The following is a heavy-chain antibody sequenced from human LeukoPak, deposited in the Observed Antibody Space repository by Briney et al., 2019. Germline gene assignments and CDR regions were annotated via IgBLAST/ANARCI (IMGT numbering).Heavy chain of an antibody. CDR3: ARDPTSGSYYGFDY. CDR1: GGSISSYY. Sequence: SETLSLTCTVSGGSISSYYWSWIRQPAGKGLEWIGHIYTSGSTNYNPSLKSRVTMSVDTSKNQFSLKLSFVTAADTAVYYCARDPTSGSYYGFDYWGQGTLVTVSS. D-gene: IGHD1-26*01. CDR2: IYTSGST. V-gene: IGHV4-4*07. J-gene: IGHJ4*02.